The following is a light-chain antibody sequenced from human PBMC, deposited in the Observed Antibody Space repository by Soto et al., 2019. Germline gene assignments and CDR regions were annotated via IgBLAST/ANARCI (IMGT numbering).Light chain of an antibody. CDR3: SSYTATRTYV. V-gene: IGLV2-14*01. CDR2: EVT. J-gene: IGLJ1*01. Sequence: QSALTQPASVSGSPGQSITISCTGTSSDVGGYNYVSWYQQHPGKAPKLVIYEVTDRPSGVSNRFSGSKSGNTASLTVSGLQAEDEGDYYCSSYTATRTYVFGTGTKLTVL. CDR1: SSDVGGYNY.